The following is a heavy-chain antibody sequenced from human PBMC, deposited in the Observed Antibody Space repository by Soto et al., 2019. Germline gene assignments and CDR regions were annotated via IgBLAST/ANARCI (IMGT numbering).Heavy chain of an antibody. V-gene: IGHV3-30*18. CDR3: AKDRGALRWSEEHYYFDY. J-gene: IGHJ4*02. CDR1: GFTFSSYG. Sequence: GGSLRLSCAAPGFTFSSYGMHWVRQAPGKGLEWVALILYDGSNKYYADSVKGRFTISRDNSKNTLYLQMNSLRAEDTAVYYCAKDRGALRWSEEHYYFDYWGQGTLVTVSS. D-gene: IGHD4-17*01. CDR2: ILYDGSNK.